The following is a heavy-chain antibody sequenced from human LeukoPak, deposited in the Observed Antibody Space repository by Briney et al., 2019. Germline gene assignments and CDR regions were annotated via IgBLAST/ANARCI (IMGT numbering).Heavy chain of an antibody. CDR1: GYSFTDYY. J-gene: IGHJ4*02. V-gene: IGHV1-2*06. CDR3: ALLWFGELWTKDY. CDR2: INPKRGGT. D-gene: IGHD3-10*01. Sequence: ASVKVSCKASGYSFTDYYMHWVRQAPGQGLEWMGRINPKRGGTNYAQKFQGRVTLTRDTSISTAHMELSRLTSDDTAVYYCALLWFGELWTKDYWGQGTLVTVSS.